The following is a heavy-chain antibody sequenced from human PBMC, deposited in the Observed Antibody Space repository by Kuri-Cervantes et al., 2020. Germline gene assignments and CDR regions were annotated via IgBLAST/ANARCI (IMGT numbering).Heavy chain of an antibody. D-gene: IGHD2-15*01. V-gene: IGHV4-39*07. CDR2: IYYSGST. Sequence: ESLKISCTVSGGSISSSSYYRGWIRQPPGKGLEWIGSIYYSGSTYYNPSLKSRVTISVDTSKNQFSLKLSSVTAADTAVYYCARGVVVAATAFDIWGQGTMVTVSS. CDR1: GGSISSSSYY. J-gene: IGHJ3*02. CDR3: ARGVVVAATAFDI.